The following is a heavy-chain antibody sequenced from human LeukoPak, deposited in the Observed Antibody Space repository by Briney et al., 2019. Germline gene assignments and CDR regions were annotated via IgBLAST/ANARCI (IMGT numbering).Heavy chain of an antibody. CDR1: GGTFSSYA. J-gene: IGHJ3*02. D-gene: IGHD6-13*01. Sequence: AASVKLSCKVSGGTFSSYAISWVRQAPGQGLEWMGGIIPIFGTANYAQKFQGRVTITADESTSTAYMELSSLRSEDTAVYYCARESSRWYLDAFDIWGQGTMVTVSS. V-gene: IGHV1-69*13. CDR3: ARESSRWYLDAFDI. CDR2: IIPIFGTA.